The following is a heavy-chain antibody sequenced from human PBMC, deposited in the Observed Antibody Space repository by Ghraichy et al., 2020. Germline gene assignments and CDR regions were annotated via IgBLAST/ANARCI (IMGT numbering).Heavy chain of an antibody. CDR2: ISGSGGST. Sequence: GGSLRLSCAASGFTFSSYAMSWVRQAPGKGLEWVSAISGSGGSTYYADSVKGRFTISRDNSKNTLYLQMNSLRAEDTAVYYCAKHILRFLEWLLSGDFDYWGQGTLVTVSS. D-gene: IGHD3-3*01. CDR3: AKHILRFLEWLLSGDFDY. V-gene: IGHV3-23*01. J-gene: IGHJ4*02. CDR1: GFTFSSYA.